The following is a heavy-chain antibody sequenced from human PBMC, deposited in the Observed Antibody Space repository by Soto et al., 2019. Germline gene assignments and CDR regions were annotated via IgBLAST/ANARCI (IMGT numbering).Heavy chain of an antibody. CDR1: GGSISSYY. CDR2: IYYSGST. D-gene: IGHD1-26*01. Sequence: SETLSLTCTVSGGSISSYYWSWIRQPPGKGLEWIGYIYYSGSTNYNPSLKSRVTISVDTSKNQFSLKLSSVTAADTAVYYCARGPEWELLGGVFDYWGQGTLVTVSS. J-gene: IGHJ4*02. V-gene: IGHV4-59*01. CDR3: ARGPEWELLGGVFDY.